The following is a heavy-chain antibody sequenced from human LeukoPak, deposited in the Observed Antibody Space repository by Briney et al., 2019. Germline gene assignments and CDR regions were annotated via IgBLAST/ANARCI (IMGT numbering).Heavy chain of an antibody. CDR2: ISGSGGST. D-gene: IGHD6-13*01. CDR1: GFTFSSYA. V-gene: IGHV3-23*01. Sequence: GGSLRLSCAASGFTFSSYAMSWVRQAPGKGLEWVSAISGSGGSTYYADSGKGRFTISRDNSKNTLYLQMNSLRAEDTAVYYCAKDRQRFAAAGTTFDYWGQGTLVTVSS. J-gene: IGHJ4*02. CDR3: AKDRQRFAAAGTTFDY.